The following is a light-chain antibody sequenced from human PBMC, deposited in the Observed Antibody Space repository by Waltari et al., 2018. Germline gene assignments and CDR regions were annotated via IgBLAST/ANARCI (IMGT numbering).Light chain of an antibody. V-gene: IGLV3-1*01. Sequence: SYELIQPPSVSVSPGQTGSITCSGEKLGDTFVCWYQQKPGQSPVLVILQDSKRPSGIPERVTGSNSGNTATLTISGTQAMDEADYYCQAWDSSPQFGGGTKLTVL. J-gene: IGLJ3*02. CDR2: QDS. CDR1: KLGDTF. CDR3: QAWDSSPQ.